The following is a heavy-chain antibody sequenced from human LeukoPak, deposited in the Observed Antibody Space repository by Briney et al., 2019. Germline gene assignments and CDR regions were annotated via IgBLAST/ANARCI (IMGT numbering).Heavy chain of an antibody. J-gene: IGHJ6*03. CDR1: GFTFSSYG. CDR3: ASRGVSYYYYYMDV. Sequence: PGGSLRLSCAASGFTFSSYGMHWVRQAPGKGLEWVAFIRYDGSNKYYADSVKGRFTISRDNAKNSLYLQMNSLRAEDTAVYYCASRGVSYYYYYMDVWGKGTTVTISS. CDR2: IRYDGSNK. D-gene: IGHD3-10*01. V-gene: IGHV3-30*02.